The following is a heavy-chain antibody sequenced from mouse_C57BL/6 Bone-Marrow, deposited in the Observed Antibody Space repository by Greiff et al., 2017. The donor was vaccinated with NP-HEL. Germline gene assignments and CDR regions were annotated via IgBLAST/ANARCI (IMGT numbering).Heavy chain of an antibody. CDR3: ARKLSLAWFAY. Sequence: QVQLKQSGPGLVQPSQSLSITCTVSGFSLTSYGVHWVRQSPGKGLEWLGVIWSGGSTDYNAAFISRLSISKDNSKSQVFFKMNSLQADDTAIYYCARKLSLAWFAYWGQGTLVTVSA. CDR1: GFSLTSYG. J-gene: IGHJ3*01. V-gene: IGHV2-2*01. D-gene: IGHD3-2*02. CDR2: IWSGGST.